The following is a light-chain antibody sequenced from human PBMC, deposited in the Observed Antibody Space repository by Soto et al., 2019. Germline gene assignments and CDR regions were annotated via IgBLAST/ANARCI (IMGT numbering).Light chain of an antibody. CDR3: SSYAGRTLYV. V-gene: IGLV2-8*01. CDR1: SSDVGGYDY. CDR2: EVT. Sequence: LTQPPSPSGSPGQSVTISCTGTSSDVGGYDYVSWYQQRPGKAPKLLIHEVTKRPSGVPDRFSGSKSGNTASLTVSGLQAEDEADYYCSSYAGRTLYVFGTGTKV. J-gene: IGLJ1*01.